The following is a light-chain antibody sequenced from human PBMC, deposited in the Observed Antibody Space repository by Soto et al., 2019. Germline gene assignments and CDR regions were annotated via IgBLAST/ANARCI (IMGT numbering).Light chain of an antibody. Sequence: DIVLTQSSAPLSLSPGERATLSCMSSQSVIRYVAWYQQRPGQAPRLLIYDASYRATGIPARFSGSGAGTEFTLTIDSLQSDDFSVYYCQQYDNWPPITFGQGTRLEIK. CDR3: QQYDNWPPIT. V-gene: IGKV3-11*01. CDR2: DAS. J-gene: IGKJ5*01. CDR1: QSVIRY.